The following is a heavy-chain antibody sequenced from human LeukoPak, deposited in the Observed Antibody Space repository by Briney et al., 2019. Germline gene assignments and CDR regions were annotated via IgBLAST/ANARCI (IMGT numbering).Heavy chain of an antibody. CDR1: GYTFTSYG. Sequence: ASVKVSCKASGYTFTSYGISWVRQAPGQGLEWMGWISAYNGNTNYAQKLQGRVTMTTDTFTTTAYMGLRSLRSDDTAVYYCARDLFSGSGSHSGYWGQGTLVTVSS. D-gene: IGHD3-10*01. CDR3: ARDLFSGSGSHSGY. J-gene: IGHJ4*02. V-gene: IGHV1-18*04. CDR2: ISAYNGNT.